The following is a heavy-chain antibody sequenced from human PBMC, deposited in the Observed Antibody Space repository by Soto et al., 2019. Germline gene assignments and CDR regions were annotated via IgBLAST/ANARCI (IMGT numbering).Heavy chain of an antibody. D-gene: IGHD1-26*01. J-gene: IGHJ4*02. CDR2: IRSKANNYAT. CDR3: TDGKGY. CDR1: GFTFSGSA. Sequence: EVQLVESGGGLVQPGGSLKLSCAASGFTFSGSAMHWVRQASGKGLEWVGRIRSKANNYATAYAASVKGRFTISRDDSKNKAYLQMNSRKIEDTAVYYCTDGKGYWGQGNLVTVSS. V-gene: IGHV3-73*01.